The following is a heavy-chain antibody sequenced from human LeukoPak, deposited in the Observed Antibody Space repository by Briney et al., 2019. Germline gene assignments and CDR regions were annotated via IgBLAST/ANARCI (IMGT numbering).Heavy chain of an antibody. V-gene: IGHV3-21*01. CDR2: ISSSSSYI. D-gene: IGHD6-13*01. CDR3: ARVGSSWYNWFDP. CDR1: GFTFSNYG. Sequence: GGSLRLSCAASGFTFSNYGMNWVRQAPGKGLEWVSSISSSSSYIYYADSVKGRFTISRDNAKNSLYLQMNSLRAEDTAVYYCARVGSSWYNWFDPWGQGTLVTVSS. J-gene: IGHJ5*02.